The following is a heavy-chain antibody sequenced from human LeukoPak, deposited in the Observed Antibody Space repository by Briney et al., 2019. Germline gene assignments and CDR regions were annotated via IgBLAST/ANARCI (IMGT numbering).Heavy chain of an antibody. D-gene: IGHD5/OR15-5a*01. CDR3: SRDSPSVYDSGFLDY. CDR2: ISGPSSTI. Sequence: GGSLRLSCEASGFTFSDYYMSWIRQAPGRGLEWISYISGPSSTIYYADSVKGRFTISRYNAKKSLYLQMNSLRAEDTAVYYCSRDSPSVYDSGFLDYWGQGTLVTVSS. CDR1: GFTFSDYY. V-gene: IGHV3-11*01. J-gene: IGHJ4*02.